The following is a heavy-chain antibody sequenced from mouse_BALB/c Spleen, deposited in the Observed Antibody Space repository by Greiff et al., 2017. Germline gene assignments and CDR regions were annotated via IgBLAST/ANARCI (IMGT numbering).Heavy chain of an antibody. CDR1: GFTFTDYY. D-gene: IGHD2-1*01. J-gene: IGHJ4*01. CDR3: ARGIYYGNYYYAMDY. V-gene: IGHV7-3*02. CDR2: IRNKANGYTT. Sequence: EVKVVESGGGLVQPGGSLRLSCATSGFTFTDYYMSWVRQPPGKALEWLGFIRNKANGYTTEYSASVKGRFTISRYNSQSILYLQMNTLRAEDSATYYCARGIYYGNYYYAMDYWGQGTSVTVSS.